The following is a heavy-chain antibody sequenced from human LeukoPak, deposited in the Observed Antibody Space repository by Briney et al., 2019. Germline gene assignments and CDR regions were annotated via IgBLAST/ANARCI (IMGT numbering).Heavy chain of an antibody. CDR3: ARDEDYVWGSYRYTGGGGFDY. V-gene: IGHV1-3*01. J-gene: IGHJ4*02. CDR2: INAGNGNT. CDR1: GYTFTSYA. D-gene: IGHD3-16*02. Sequence: ASVKVSCTASGYTFTSYAMHWVRQAPGQRLEWMGWINAGNGNTKYSQKFQGRVTITRDTSASTAYMELSSLRSEDTAVYYCARDEDYVWGSYRYTGGGGFDYWGQGTLVTVSS.